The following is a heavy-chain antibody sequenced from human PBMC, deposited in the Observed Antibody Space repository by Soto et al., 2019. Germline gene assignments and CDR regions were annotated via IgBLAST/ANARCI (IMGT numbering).Heavy chain of an antibody. CDR1: GYSFNNYL. Sequence: QVTLVQSGAEVKKPGASVMVSCQASGYSFNNYLISWVRQAPGQGPEWVGWISADNGNTNYGQKFLGGVTMTTDTSTSTAYMDLRSLRSDDTAVYYCARVYYDSSGFYHEDHWGQGTLVTVSS. CDR3: ARVYYDSSGFYHEDH. J-gene: IGHJ1*01. D-gene: IGHD3-22*01. CDR2: ISADNGNT. V-gene: IGHV1-18*01.